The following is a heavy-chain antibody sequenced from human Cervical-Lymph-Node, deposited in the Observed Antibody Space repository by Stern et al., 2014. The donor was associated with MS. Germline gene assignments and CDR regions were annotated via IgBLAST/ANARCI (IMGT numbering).Heavy chain of an antibody. Sequence: VQLLESGPGLVKPSQTLSLTCTVSGVSISSDGYYWSWVRQLPGKGLEWIGYIHFSGGTYYNPSLQSRTTISVDTSKNQFSLRLNSVTAADTAVYYCARASGTYAVYYYNYGMDVWGQGTTVTVSS. CDR1: GVSISSDGYY. D-gene: IGHD1-26*01. CDR3: ARASGTYAVYYYNYGMDV. V-gene: IGHV4-31*03. J-gene: IGHJ6*02. CDR2: IHFSGGT.